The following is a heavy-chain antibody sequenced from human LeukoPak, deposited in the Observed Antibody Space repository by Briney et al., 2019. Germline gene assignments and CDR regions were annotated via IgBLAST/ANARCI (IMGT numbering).Heavy chain of an antibody. D-gene: IGHD2-2*01. Sequence: ASVKVSCKASGYTFTNYGISWVRQAPGQGLEWMGWISAYNGNTNYVQNLQGRVTMTTDTSASTAYMELRSLRSEDTAVYYCARGYCSSTSCYAWFDPWGQGTLVAVSS. CDR3: ARGYCSSTSCYAWFDP. J-gene: IGHJ5*02. CDR2: ISAYNGNT. V-gene: IGHV1-18*01. CDR1: GYTFTNYG.